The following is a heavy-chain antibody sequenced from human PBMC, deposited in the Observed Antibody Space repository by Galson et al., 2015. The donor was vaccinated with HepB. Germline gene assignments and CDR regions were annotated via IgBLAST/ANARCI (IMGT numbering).Heavy chain of an antibody. CDR3: ARGRSKLNYYDSSGYYYFDY. V-gene: IGHV4-34*01. J-gene: IGHJ4*02. CDR2: INHSGST. Sequence: TLSLTCAVYGGSFSGYYWSWIRQPPGKGLEWIGEINHSGSTNYNPSLKSRVTISVDTSKNQFSLKLSSVTAADTAVYYCARGRSKLNYYDSSGYYYFDYWGQGTLVTVSS. D-gene: IGHD3-22*01. CDR1: GGSFSGYY.